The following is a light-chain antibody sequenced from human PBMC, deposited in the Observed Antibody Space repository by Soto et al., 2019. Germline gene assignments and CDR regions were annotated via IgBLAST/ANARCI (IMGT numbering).Light chain of an antibody. Sequence: DIQMTQSPSSLSASVGDTVTISCRANQTFSGHLNWYQQKPGKAPKLLIYGASFLQSGVPSRFSGSGSGTDFTLTISSLQPDDSSTDYCQQSYRIPPSFGQGTKVEI. V-gene: IGKV1-39*01. CDR1: QTFSGH. J-gene: IGKJ2*01. CDR2: GAS. CDR3: QQSYRIPPS.